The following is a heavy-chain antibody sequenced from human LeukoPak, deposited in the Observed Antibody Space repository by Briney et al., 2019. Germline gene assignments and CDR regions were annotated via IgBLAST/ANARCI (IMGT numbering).Heavy chain of an antibody. D-gene: IGHD2-21*02. CDR3: ARNLFAGDGPNSEY. CDR1: GYTFTGYY. CDR2: INPNSGGT. J-gene: IGHJ4*02. V-gene: IGHV1-2*02. Sequence: ASVKVSCKASGYTFTGYYMHWVRQAPGQGLEWMGWINPNSGGTNYAQKFQGRVTMTRDTSISTAYMELSRLRSDDTAVYYCARNLFAGDGPNSEYWGQGTLVTVSS.